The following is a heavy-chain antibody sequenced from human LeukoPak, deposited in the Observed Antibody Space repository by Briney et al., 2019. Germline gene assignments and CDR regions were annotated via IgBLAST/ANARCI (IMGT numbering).Heavy chain of an antibody. V-gene: IGHV3-23*01. CDR2: ISGSGGST. CDR1: GFTFSSYA. J-gene: IGHJ4*02. CDR3: AKSRITMVRGVQLYDY. D-gene: IGHD3-10*01. Sequence: TGGSLRLSCAASGFTFSSYAMSWVRQAPGKGLEWVSAISGSGGSTYYADSVKGRFTISRDNSRNTLYLQMNSLRAEDTAVYYCAKSRITMVRGVQLYDYWGQGTLVTVSS.